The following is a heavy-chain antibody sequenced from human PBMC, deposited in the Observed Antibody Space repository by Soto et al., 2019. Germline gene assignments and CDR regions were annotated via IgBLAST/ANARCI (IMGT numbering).Heavy chain of an antibody. CDR1: GYIFINYG. V-gene: IGHV1-18*01. CDR3: AREEVHAANWLDS. J-gene: IGHJ5*02. Sequence: VASVKVSCKASGYIFINYGITWVRQAPGQGLEWMGWISGYNGNTKYADKLQGRVTMTTDTSTTTAYMELRSLRSDDTAVYYCAREEVHAANWLDSWGQGTQVTVSS. D-gene: IGHD2-2*01. CDR2: ISGYNGNT.